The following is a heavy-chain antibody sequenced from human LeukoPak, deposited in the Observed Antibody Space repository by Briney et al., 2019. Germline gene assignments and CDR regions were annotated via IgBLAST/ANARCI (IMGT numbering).Heavy chain of an antibody. CDR2: ISSGTSFI. D-gene: IGHD2-21*02. V-gene: IGHV3-21*01. CDR1: GFTVSSNE. Sequence: GGSLRLSCAASGFTVSSNEMSWVRQAPGKGLEWVSSISSGTSFIYYADSVKGRFTISRDNAKNSLYLQMNSLRAEDTAVYYCARGTTALMDVWGKGTTVTVSS. CDR3: ARGTTALMDV. J-gene: IGHJ6*03.